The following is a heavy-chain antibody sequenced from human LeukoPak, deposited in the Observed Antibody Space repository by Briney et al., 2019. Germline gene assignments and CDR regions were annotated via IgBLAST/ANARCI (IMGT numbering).Heavy chain of an antibody. CDR3: ARDPGTDGYNWAFDI. CDR1: GFTFSSYW. V-gene: IGHV3-74*01. Sequence: PGGSLRLSCAASGFTFSSYWMHGVRQAPGKGLVWVSHIDSRGTSTSYADSVKGRFTTSRDNAKNTLYLQMNSLRAEDSAVYYCARDPGTDGYNWAFDIWGQGTMVTVSS. CDR2: IDSRGTST. J-gene: IGHJ3*02. D-gene: IGHD5-24*01.